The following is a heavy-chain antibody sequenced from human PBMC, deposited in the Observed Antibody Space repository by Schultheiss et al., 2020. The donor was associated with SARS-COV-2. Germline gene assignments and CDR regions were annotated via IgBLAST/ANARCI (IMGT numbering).Heavy chain of an antibody. CDR3: ARNGPRYDILTGYYGLPGLDV. D-gene: IGHD3-9*01. Sequence: SETLSLTCTVSGGSISSGGYYWSWIRQHPGKGLEWIGYIYYSGSTYYNPSLKSRVTISVDTSKNQFSLKLSSVTAAETAVYYCARNGPRYDILTGYYGLPGLDVWGQGTTVTV. CDR1: GGSISSGGYY. J-gene: IGHJ6*02. CDR2: IYYSGST. V-gene: IGHV4-31*03.